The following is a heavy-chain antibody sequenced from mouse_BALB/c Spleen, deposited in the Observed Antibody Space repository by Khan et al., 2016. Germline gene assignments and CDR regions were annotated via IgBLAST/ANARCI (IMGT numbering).Heavy chain of an antibody. CDR3: ATDD. Sequence: QIQLVQSGPELKKPGETVKISCKASGYTFTDYSMHWVKQAPGKGLRWMGWINTETGEPAYAEDFKGRFAFSLETSASTAYLQINNLKNEDTATYNSATDDWGQGTTLTVSS. J-gene: IGHJ2*01. V-gene: IGHV9-2-1*01. CDR2: INTETGEP. CDR1: GYTFTDYS.